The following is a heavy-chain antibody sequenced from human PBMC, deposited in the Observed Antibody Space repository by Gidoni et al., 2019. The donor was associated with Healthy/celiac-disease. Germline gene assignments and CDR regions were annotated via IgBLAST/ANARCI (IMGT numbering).Heavy chain of an antibody. Sequence: QLQLQESGPGLVKPSETLSLTCTVSGGSISSSSYYWGWIRQPPGKGLEWIGSIYYSGSTYYNPSLKSRVTISVDTSKNQFSLKLSSVTAADTAVYYCARHLGSGALGSGSYYPQWGQGTLVTVSS. CDR2: IYYSGST. CDR1: GGSISSSSYY. V-gene: IGHV4-39*01. D-gene: IGHD3-10*01. J-gene: IGHJ4*02. CDR3: ARHLGSGALGSGSYYPQ.